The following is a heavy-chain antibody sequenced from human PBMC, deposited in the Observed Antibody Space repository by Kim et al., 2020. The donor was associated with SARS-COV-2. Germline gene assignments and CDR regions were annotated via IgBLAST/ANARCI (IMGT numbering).Heavy chain of an antibody. CDR3: ARTYGSGSYSGDY. D-gene: IGHD3-10*01. J-gene: IGHJ4*02. V-gene: IGHV1-46*01. Sequence: YAQKFQGRVTMTRDTSTSTVYMELSSLRSEDTAVYYCARTYGSGSYSGDYWGQGTLVTVSS.